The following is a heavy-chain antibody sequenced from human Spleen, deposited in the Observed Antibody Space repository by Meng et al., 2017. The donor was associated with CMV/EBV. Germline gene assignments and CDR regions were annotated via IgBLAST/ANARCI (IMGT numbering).Heavy chain of an antibody. CDR2: INPNSGGT. CDR3: ARVKSTIFGVVGRFHYYYGMDV. V-gene: IGHV1-2*02. Sequence: ASVKVSCKASGYTFTGYYMHWVRQAPGQGLEWMGWINPNSGGTNYAQKLQGRVTMTTDTSTSTAYMELRSLRSDDTAVYYCARVKSTIFGVVGRFHYYYGMDVWGQGTTVTVSS. CDR1: GYTFTGYY. D-gene: IGHD3-3*01. J-gene: IGHJ6*02.